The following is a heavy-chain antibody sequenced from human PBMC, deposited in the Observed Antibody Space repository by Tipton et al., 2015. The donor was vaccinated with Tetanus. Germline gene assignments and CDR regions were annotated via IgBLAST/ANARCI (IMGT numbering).Heavy chain of an antibody. CDR2: KYHTGST. CDR3: ARDCGGSCFTPDGAHLQYYGLDV. V-gene: IGHV4-61*01. Sequence: TLSLTCTVSGDSVNRGNFYWTWIRQPPGKGLEWIGYKYHTGSTKYNPAPESRLTISLDATNNVLSLELTSVTPADTAVYYCARDCGGSCFTPDGAHLQYYGLDVWGPGTTVSVTS. D-gene: IGHD2-21*01. CDR1: GDSVNRGNFY. J-gene: IGHJ6*02.